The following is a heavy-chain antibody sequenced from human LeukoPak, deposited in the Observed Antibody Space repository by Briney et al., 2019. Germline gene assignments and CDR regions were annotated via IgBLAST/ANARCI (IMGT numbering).Heavy chain of an antibody. Sequence: GGSLRLSCAASGFTFSRYAMSWVRQAPGKGLEWVSAISGSGGSTYYADSVKGRFTISRDNAKNSLYLQMNSLRAEDTAVYYCARVIGSYGDSAYWGQGTLVTVSS. CDR3: ARVIGSYGDSAY. J-gene: IGHJ4*02. V-gene: IGHV3-23*01. CDR1: GFTFSRYA. CDR2: ISGSGGST. D-gene: IGHD3-16*01.